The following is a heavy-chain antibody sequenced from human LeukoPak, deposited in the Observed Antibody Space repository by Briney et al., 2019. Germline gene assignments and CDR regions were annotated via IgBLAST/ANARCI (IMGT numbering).Heavy chain of an antibody. D-gene: IGHD7-27*01. CDR3: VQDWAWGAFGY. J-gene: IGHJ4*02. V-gene: IGHV3-23*01. CDR2: ITPDAGRT. CDR1: GFTFTNYG. Sequence: GGSLRLSCAASGFTFTNYGMNWVRQAPGKGLEWVSGITPDAGRTYYADSVKGRFTIYRDNSKNIVYLQMNSLGAEDTAVYYCVQDWAWGAFGYWGQGTLVTVSS.